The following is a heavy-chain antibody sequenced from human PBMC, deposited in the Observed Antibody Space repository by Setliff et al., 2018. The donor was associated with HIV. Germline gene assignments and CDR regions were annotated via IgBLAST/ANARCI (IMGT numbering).Heavy chain of an antibody. V-gene: IGHV4-39*07. CDR1: DDSLSRSDFY. Sequence: PSETLSLTCTVTDDSLSRSDFYWAWIRQPPEKGLEWVASIYDTGDTHYNPSLKSRVSLSIDTSKNQFSLNLRSVTAADTAVYYCARERDDSGDYLSLFVHWGQGALVTVSS. D-gene: IGHD4-17*01. CDR2: IYDTGDT. J-gene: IGHJ4*02. CDR3: ARERDDSGDYLSLFVH.